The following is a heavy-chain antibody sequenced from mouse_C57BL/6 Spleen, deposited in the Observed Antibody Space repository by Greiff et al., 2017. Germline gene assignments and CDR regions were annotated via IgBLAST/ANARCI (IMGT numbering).Heavy chain of an antibody. J-gene: IGHJ1*03. Sequence: QVQLQQSGAELVKPGASVKISCKASGYAFSSYWMNWVKQRPGKGLEWIGQIYSGDGDTNYNGKFKGKATLTADKSSSTAYMQLSSLTSEDSAVYFCARDYGSSYRYFDVWGTGTTVTVSS. V-gene: IGHV1-80*01. CDR1: GYAFSSYW. D-gene: IGHD1-1*01. CDR2: IYSGDGDT. CDR3: ARDYGSSYRYFDV.